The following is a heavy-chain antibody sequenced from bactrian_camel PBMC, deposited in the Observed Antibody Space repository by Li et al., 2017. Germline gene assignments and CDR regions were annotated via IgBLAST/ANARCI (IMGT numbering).Heavy chain of an antibody. CDR1: GFTFDMYW. D-gene: IGHD4*01. CDR2: NITEDGTT. V-gene: IGHV3S1*01. Sequence: HVQLVESGGTLVQPGGSLRLSCAASGFTFDMYWMYWVRQAPGKERDLVANITEDGTTSYPDTLQGRFTISRDNAKYMLYLEMNSLKTEDTAVYYCTSCDWLSRWRHWGQGTQVTVS. J-gene: IGHJ4*01. CDR3: TSCDWLSRWRH.